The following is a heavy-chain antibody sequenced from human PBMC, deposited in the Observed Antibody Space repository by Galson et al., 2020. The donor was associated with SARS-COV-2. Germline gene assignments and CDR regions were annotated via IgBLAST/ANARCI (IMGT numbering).Heavy chain of an antibody. V-gene: IGHV5-10-1*01. CDR1: GYNHTNYL. Sequence: HGESLKISCKGSGYNHTNYLINWVRHTPGKGLEWMGRIDPRGTYTKYSPSFQGQVTFSVDKSINTAYLQWSSLKTSDTAMYYCARPGARGYSYDLDAWGQGTLGIVSS. CDR2: IDPRGTYT. D-gene: IGHD5-18*01. J-gene: IGHJ5*02. CDR3: ARPGARGYSYDLDA.